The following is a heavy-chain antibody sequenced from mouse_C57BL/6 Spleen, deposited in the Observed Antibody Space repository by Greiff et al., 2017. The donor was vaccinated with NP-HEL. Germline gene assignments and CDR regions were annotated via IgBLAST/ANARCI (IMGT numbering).Heavy chain of an antibody. Sequence: QVQLKQSGAELVRPGTSVKVSCKASGYAFTNYLIEWVKQRPGQGLEWIGVINPGSGGTNYNEKFKRKARRRVDTTSSTAYMQLSSMTSEDSAVYYCARRTVVEYFDVWGTGTTVTVAS. CDR1: GYAFTNYL. D-gene: IGHD1-1*01. J-gene: IGHJ1*03. CDR2: INPGSGGT. V-gene: IGHV1-54*01. CDR3: ARRTVVEYFDV.